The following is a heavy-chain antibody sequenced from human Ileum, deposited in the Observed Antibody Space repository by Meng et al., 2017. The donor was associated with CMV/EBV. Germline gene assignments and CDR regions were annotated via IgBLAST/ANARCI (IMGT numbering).Heavy chain of an antibody. CDR1: GFTLSGSA. CDR2: IRSKANSYAT. CDR3: TRLPSSSRGD. D-gene: IGHD6-13*01. J-gene: IGHJ4*02. V-gene: IGHV3-73*02. Sequence: VGLGGPGGGLVQPGRSLKLSCAASGFTLSGSAIHWVRQASGKGLEWVGRIRSKANSYATTYAASVKGRFTISRDDSKNTAYLQMNSLKTEDTAVYYCTRLPSSSRGDWGQGTLVTVSS.